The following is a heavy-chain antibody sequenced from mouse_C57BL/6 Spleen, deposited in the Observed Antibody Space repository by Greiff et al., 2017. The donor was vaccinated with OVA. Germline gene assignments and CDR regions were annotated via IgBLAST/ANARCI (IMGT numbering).Heavy chain of an antibody. CDR1: GYTFTDYY. CDR2: INPNNGGT. V-gene: IGHV1-26*01. D-gene: IGHD4-1*01. Sequence: EVQLQQSGPELVKPGASVKISCKASGYTFTDYYMNWVKQSHGKSLEWIGDINPNNGGTSYNQKFKGKATLTVDKSSSTAYMELRSLTSEDSAVYYCARRELNWDDGYFDVWGTGTTVTVSS. J-gene: IGHJ1*03. CDR3: ARRELNWDDGYFDV.